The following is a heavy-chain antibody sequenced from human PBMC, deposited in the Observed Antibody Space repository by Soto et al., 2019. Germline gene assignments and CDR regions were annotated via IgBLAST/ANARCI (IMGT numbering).Heavy chain of an antibody. D-gene: IGHD3-22*01. V-gene: IGHV3-15*01. CDR1: GFTFSNAW. Sequence: EVQLVESGGGLVKPGGSLRLSCAASGFTFSNAWMSWVRQAPGKGLGWVGRIKSKTDGGTTDYAAPVKGRFTISRDDSKNTLYLQMNSLKTEDTAVYYCTTAEYYYDSSGYYYVDYWGQGTLVTVSS. CDR3: TTAEYYYDSSGYYYVDY. J-gene: IGHJ4*02. CDR2: IKSKTDGGTT.